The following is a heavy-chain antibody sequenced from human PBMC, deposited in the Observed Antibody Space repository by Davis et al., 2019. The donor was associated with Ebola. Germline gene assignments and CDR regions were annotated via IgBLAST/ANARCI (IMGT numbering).Heavy chain of an antibody. CDR2: ISYDGSNK. CDR3: ARSTRVDY. CDR1: GFTFSSYA. J-gene: IGHJ4*02. V-gene: IGHV3-30*04. Sequence: GESLKISCAASGFTFSSYAMHWVRQAPGTGLEWVAVISYDGSNKYYAESVKVRFTISRDNSKNTLYLQMNSLRAEDTAVYYCARSTRVDYWGQGTLVTVSS. D-gene: IGHD3-10*01.